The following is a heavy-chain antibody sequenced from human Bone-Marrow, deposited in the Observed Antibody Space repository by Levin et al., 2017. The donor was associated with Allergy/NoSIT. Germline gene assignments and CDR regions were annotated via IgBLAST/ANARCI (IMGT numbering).Heavy chain of an antibody. V-gene: IGHV3-48*03. CDR3: ARDGSPLGSKSNLHAFDI. CDR2: ISNSGGTK. Sequence: PGGSLRLSCAASGFSFKNYEMNWVRQAPGKGLEWVSYISNSGGTKFFADSVKGRFTISRDNAKNSLYLQMNSLRVEDTAIYYCARDGSPLGSKSNLHAFDIWGQGTMVTVSS. CDR1: GFSFKNYE. D-gene: IGHD3-10*01. J-gene: IGHJ3*02.